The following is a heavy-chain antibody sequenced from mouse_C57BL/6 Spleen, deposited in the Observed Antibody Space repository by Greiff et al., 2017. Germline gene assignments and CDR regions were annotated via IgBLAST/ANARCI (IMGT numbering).Heavy chain of an antibody. CDR3: ARIRAYGSNYAMDY. J-gene: IGHJ4*01. CDR2: FDPNSGGT. Sequence: QVQLQQPGAELVKPGASVKLSCKASGYTFTSYWMHWVKQRPGRGLAWIGRFDPNSGGTKYNEKFKSKATLTVDKPSSTAYMQLSSLTSEDSAVYYCARIRAYGSNYAMDYGGQGTSVTVSP. CDR1: GYTFTSYW. D-gene: IGHD1-1*01. V-gene: IGHV1-72*01.